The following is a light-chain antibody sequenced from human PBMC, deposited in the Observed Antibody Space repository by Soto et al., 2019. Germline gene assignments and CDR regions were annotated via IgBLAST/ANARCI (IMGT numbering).Light chain of an antibody. V-gene: IGLV1-44*01. CDR2: TNN. Sequence: QSVLTQPPSASGTPGQRVSISCSGSSTNIGRNSISWYQNLPGTAPKLLIYTNNQRPSGVPARFSGSNYGTSASLAISGLQSEDEADYYCAAWDDSLSGWVFGGGTKLT. CDR3: AAWDDSLSGWV. CDR1: STNIGRNS. J-gene: IGLJ3*02.